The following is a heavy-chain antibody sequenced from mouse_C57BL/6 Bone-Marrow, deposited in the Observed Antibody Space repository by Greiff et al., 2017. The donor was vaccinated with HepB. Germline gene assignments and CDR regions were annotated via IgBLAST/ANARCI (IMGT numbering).Heavy chain of an antibody. CDR1: GYTFTDYY. D-gene: IGHD1-1*01. J-gene: IGHJ1*03. Sequence: LQESGAELVRPGASVKLSCKASGYTFTDYYINWVKQRPGQGLEWIARIYPGSGNTYYNEKFKGKATLTAEKSSSTAYMQLSSLTSEDSAVYFCARGDYYGSRGYWYFDVWGTGTTVTVSS. CDR3: ARGDYYGSRGYWYFDV. CDR2: IYPGSGNT. V-gene: IGHV1-76*01.